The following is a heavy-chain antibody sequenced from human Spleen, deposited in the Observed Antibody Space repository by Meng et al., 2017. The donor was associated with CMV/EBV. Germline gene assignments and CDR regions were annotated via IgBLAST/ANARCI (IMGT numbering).Heavy chain of an antibody. CDR1: GFTLANFG. Sequence: ASVKVSCKASGFTLANFGVTWVRQAPGQGLEFMGWISDYNGNTNYARNFQGRVTLTTDSSTNTAFMELRGLRSGDTAVYYCAGRNVAVAGGLGFDPWGQGTLVTVSS. CDR2: ISDYNGNT. CDR3: AGRNVAVAGGLGFDP. J-gene: IGHJ5*02. V-gene: IGHV1-18*01. D-gene: IGHD6-19*01.